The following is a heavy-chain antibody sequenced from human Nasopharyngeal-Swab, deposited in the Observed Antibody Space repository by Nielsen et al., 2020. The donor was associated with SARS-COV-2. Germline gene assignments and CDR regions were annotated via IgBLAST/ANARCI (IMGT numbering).Heavy chain of an antibody. CDR2: ISYDGSNK. V-gene: IGHV3-30*18. D-gene: IGHD3-3*01. J-gene: IGHJ6*02. Sequence: VRQAPGKGLEWVAVISYDGSNKYYADSVKGRFTISRDNSKNTQYLQMNSLRAEDTAVYYCANSDFWSGYYKPHYYYYGMDVWGQGTTVTVSS. CDR3: ANSDFWSGYYKPHYYYYGMDV.